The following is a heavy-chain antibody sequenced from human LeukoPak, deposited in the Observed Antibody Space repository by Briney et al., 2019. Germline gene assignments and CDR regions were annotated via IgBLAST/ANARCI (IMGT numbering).Heavy chain of an antibody. CDR3: ARGGKGTPDY. J-gene: IGHJ4*02. D-gene: IGHD2-15*01. Sequence: SGTLSLTCAVSSVPITTNNWWSWVRQSPGEGLEWIGEIYHSGSTRYNPSLKSRATISVDKSKSQFSLKMTSVTAADTAFYYCARGGKGTPDYWGQGTLVTVSS. V-gene: IGHV4-4*02. CDR1: SVPITTNNW. CDR2: IYHSGST.